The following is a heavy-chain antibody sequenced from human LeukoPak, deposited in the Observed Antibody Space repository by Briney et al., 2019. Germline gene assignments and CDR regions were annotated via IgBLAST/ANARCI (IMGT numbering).Heavy chain of an antibody. V-gene: IGHV3-11*06. J-gene: IGHJ4*02. CDR2: ISSSSSYT. CDR3: ARTEVDTAMFTWFDY. CDR1: GFTLSDYY. Sequence: PGGSLRLSCAASGFTLSDYYMSWIRQAPGKGLEWVSCISSSSSYTNYADSVKGRFTISRDNAKNSLYLQMNSLRAEDTAVYYCARTEVDTAMFTWFDYWGQGTMVTVSS. D-gene: IGHD5-18*01.